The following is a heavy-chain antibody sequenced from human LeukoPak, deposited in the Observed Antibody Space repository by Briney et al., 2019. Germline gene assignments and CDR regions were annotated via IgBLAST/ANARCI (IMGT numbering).Heavy chain of an antibody. J-gene: IGHJ2*01. Sequence: GGSLRLSCAASGFTFDDYAMHWVRQAPGKGVELVSGVSYNSDTIAYADSVKGRFTISRDNAKNSLYLQMNSLRAEDTALYYCAKDYCGGDCYSGWCFDLWGRGTLVTVSS. D-gene: IGHD2-21*02. CDR3: AKDYCGGDCYSGWCFDL. CDR1: GFTFDDYA. CDR2: VSYNSDTI. V-gene: IGHV3-9*01.